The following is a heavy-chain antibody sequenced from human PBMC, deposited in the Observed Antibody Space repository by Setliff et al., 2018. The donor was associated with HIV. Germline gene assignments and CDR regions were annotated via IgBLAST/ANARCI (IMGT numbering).Heavy chain of an antibody. CDR1: GVSIGSSSYY. D-gene: IGHD2-15*01. CDR2: MYYTGTT. CDR3: ARGVGIGGNWFDP. Sequence: SETLSLTCTVSVSGVSIGSSSYYWGWIRQPPGKGLEWIGQMYYTGTTDYNPSLSSRVTISQDKSRNQFSLKLTSVTATDTAIYYCARGVGIGGNWFDPWGQGIMVTVSS. V-gene: IGHV4-39*07. J-gene: IGHJ5*02.